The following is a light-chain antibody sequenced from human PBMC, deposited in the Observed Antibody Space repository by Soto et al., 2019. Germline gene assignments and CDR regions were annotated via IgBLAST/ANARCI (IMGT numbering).Light chain of an antibody. CDR3: QQYNNWPLWT. Sequence: EIVMTQSPATLSVSPGDRATLSSRASQSVNSNLAWYKQKPGQAPRLLIYGASTRATGIPARFSGSGSGTEFTLTISSLQSEDFAVYYCQQYNNWPLWTFGQGTKVEIK. CDR2: GAS. V-gene: IGKV3-15*01. CDR1: QSVNSN. J-gene: IGKJ1*01.